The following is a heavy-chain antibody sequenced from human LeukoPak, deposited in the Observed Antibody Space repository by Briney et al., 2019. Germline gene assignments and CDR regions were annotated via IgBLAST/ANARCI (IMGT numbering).Heavy chain of an antibody. Sequence: PGGSLRLSCAASGFTFSSYWMSWVRQAPGKGLEWVANIKQDGSEKYYVDSVKGRFTISRDNAKNSLYLQMNSLRAEDTAVYYCARSLWCIWDLSLDYYYMDVWGKGTTVTVSS. J-gene: IGHJ6*03. CDR1: GFTFSSYW. D-gene: IGHD2-8*01. CDR3: ARSLWCIWDLSLDYYYMDV. CDR2: IKQDGSEK. V-gene: IGHV3-7*01.